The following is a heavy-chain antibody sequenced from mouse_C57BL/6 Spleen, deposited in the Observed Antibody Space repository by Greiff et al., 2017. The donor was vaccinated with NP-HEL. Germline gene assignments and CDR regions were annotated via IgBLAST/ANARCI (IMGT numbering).Heavy chain of an antibody. CDR1: GGDGTRCW. J-gene: IGHJ1*03. D-gene: IGHD2-1*01. Sequence: QVQLQQPGAELVKPGASVKVYCKADGGDGTRCWLDVGWGGPGQGLEWIGRIHPSDRETNYNQKFKGKATLTVDKSSSTAYMQLSSLTSEDSAVYYCAISLYYGNYENWYFDVWGTGTTVTVSS. CDR3: AISLYYGNYENWYFDV. V-gene: IGHV1-74*01. CDR2: IHPSDRET.